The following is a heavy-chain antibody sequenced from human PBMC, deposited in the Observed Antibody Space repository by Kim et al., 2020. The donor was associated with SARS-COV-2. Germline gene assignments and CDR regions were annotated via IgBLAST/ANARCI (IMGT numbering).Heavy chain of an antibody. CDR2: IKQDGSEK. J-gene: IGHJ6*02. V-gene: IGHV3-7*01. CDR3: ARETVAVAGNYYYYGMDV. D-gene: IGHD6-19*01. CDR1: GFTFSSYW. Sequence: GGSLRLSCAASGFTFSSYWMSWVRQAPGKGLEWVANIKQDGSEKYYVDSVKGRFTISRDNAKNSLYLQMNSLRAEDTAVYYCARETVAVAGNYYYYGMDVWGQGTTVTVSS.